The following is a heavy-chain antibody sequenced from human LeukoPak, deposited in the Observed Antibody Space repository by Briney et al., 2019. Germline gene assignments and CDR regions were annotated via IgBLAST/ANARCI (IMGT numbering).Heavy chain of an antibody. V-gene: IGHV5-51*01. Sequence: AGESLKISCKGSGYSFTSYWIGWVRQLPGKGLEWMGIIYPGDSDTRYSPSFQGQVTISADKSISTAYLQWSSLKASDTAMYYCARPSSSWYEAYFDYWGQGTLVTVSS. D-gene: IGHD6-13*01. CDR2: IYPGDSDT. J-gene: IGHJ4*02. CDR1: GYSFTSYW. CDR3: ARPSSSWYEAYFDY.